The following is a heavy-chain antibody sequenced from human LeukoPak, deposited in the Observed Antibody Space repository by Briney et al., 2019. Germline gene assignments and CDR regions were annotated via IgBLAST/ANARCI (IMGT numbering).Heavy chain of an antibody. CDR3: APPRNYFDR. V-gene: IGHV3-15*01. Sequence: GGSLRLSCAASGFTFSDAWMNWVRQAPGKGLEGVGHIKTKTDGGTADYAAPVKGRFTISRDDSRNTLFLQMNSLRTEDTAVYYCAPPRNYFDRWGQGTLVIVSS. D-gene: IGHD4-11*01. J-gene: IGHJ5*02. CDR2: IKTKTDGGTA. CDR1: GFTFSDAW.